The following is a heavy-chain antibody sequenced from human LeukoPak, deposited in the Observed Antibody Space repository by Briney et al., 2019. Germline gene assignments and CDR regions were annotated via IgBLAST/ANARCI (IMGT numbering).Heavy chain of an antibody. CDR3: VRDNYSYRLDV. J-gene: IGHJ4*02. CDR2: IGGTGGNI. V-gene: IGHV3-23*01. CDR1: GFPFSRHA. D-gene: IGHD2-21*01. Sequence: GGSLRLSCTASGFPFSRHAMNWVRQVPGKGLEWVSAIGGTGGNIFYTDSVKGRFTISRDNSKNTLYLHMNSLRAEDTAIYYCVRDNYSYRLDVWGQGTLVTVSS.